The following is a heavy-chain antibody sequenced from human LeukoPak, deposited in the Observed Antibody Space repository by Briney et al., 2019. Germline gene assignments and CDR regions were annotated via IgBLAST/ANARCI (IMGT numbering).Heavy chain of an antibody. J-gene: IGHJ5*02. CDR1: GGSISSNNYY. Sequence: SETLSLTCTVSGGSISSNNYYWGWIRQPPGKGLEWIGNVYYSGSTYYNPSLKSRVTISVDTSKNQFSLKLSSVTAADTAMYYCAREGLSTVRGIIPKEAWGWFDPWGQGTLVTVSS. D-gene: IGHD3-10*01. V-gene: IGHV4-39*07. CDR3: AREGLSTVRGIIPKEAWGWFDP. CDR2: VYYSGST.